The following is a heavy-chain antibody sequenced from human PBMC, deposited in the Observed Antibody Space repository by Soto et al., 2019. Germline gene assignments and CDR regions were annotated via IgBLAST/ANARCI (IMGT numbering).Heavy chain of an antibody. Sequence: EVQLLESGGGLVQPGGSLRLSCAVSGFSFSTYGVTWVRQAPGKGLEWVSGVSGGSGVTHYADSVKGWFTITGDNSKTTVYLHMNSLRVEDTGVYYCAKWNGYGDYWGQGTLVSVSS. CDR1: GFSFSTYG. CDR3: AKWNGYGDY. J-gene: IGHJ4*02. CDR2: VSGGSGVT. D-gene: IGHD1-1*01. V-gene: IGHV3-23*01.